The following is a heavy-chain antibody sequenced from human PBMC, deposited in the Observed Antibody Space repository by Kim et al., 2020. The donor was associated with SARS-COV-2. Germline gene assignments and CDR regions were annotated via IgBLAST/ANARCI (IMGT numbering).Heavy chain of an antibody. J-gene: IGHJ6*03. V-gene: IGHV1-3*01. CDR3: ARDGGIRIFGVAFFYYYYMDV. D-gene: IGHD3-3*01. CDR2: INAGNGNT. CDR1: GYTLTSYA. Sequence: ASVKVSCKASGYTLTSYAMHWVRQAPGQRLEWMGWINAGNGNTKYSQKFQGRVTITRDTSASTAYMELSSLRSEDTAVYYCARDGGIRIFGVAFFYYYYMDVWGKGTTVTVSS.